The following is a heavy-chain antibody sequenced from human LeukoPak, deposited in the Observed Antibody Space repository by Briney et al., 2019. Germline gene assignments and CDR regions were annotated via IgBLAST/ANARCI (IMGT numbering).Heavy chain of an antibody. CDR1: GFTFRTYG. V-gene: IGHV3-23*01. CDR3: ARELVSLGTSYFDL. J-gene: IGHJ2*01. Sequence: PGGSLRLSCEASGFTFRTYGMTWLRQAPGKGLEWVSGIYERCTCAYYADSVKGRFIISRDNPKNTLHLQMDSLRAEDTATYYCARELVSLGTSYFDLWGRGTLVTVS. CDR2: IYERCTCA. D-gene: IGHD7-27*01.